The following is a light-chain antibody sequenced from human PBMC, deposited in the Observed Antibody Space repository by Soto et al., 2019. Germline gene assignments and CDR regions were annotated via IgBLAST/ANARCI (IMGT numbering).Light chain of an antibody. J-gene: IGKJ1*01. CDR3: QHYNNWPAWT. V-gene: IGKV3-20*01. CDR2: AAS. Sequence: EIVLTQSPGTLSLSPGERATLSCRASQSVSSSYLVWHQQKPGQAPRLLIYAASRRATGIPDRFSGSGSGTDFTLTISRLEPEDFAVYYCQHYNNWPAWTFGQGTKVDIK. CDR1: QSVSSSY.